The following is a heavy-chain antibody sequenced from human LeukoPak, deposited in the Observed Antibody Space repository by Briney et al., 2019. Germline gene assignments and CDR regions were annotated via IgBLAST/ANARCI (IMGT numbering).Heavy chain of an antibody. J-gene: IGHJ5*02. CDR3: ARDVAGYSSSWYWFDP. CDR2: IYYSPST. V-gene: IGHV4-39*07. Sequence: SIYYSPSTYYPPSLKPRVPISVDTSKNQFSLKLSSVTAADTAVYYCARDVAGYSSSWYWFDPWGQGTLVTVSS. D-gene: IGHD6-13*01.